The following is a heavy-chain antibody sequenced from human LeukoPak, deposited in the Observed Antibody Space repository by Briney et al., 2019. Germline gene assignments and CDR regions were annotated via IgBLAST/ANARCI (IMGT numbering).Heavy chain of an antibody. D-gene: IGHD3-9*01. J-gene: IGHJ4*02. CDR2: IYYSGGT. V-gene: IGHV4-59*01. CDR1: GGSISSYY. CDR3: ARTKKDILTGYLFDY. Sequence: SETLSLTCTVSGGSISSYYWSWIRQPPGKGLEWIGYIYYSGGTNYNPSLKSRVTISEDTSKNQFSLKLSSVTAADTAVYYCARTKKDILTGYLFDYWGQGTLVTVSS.